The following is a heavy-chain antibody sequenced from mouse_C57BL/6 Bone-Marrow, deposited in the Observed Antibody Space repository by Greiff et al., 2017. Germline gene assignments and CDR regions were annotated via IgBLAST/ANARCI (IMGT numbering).Heavy chain of an antibody. CDR1: GYTFTSYG. D-gene: IGHD4-1*01. Sequence: VQLQQSGAELARPGASVKLSCKASGYTFTSYGMSWVKQRTGQGLEWIGEIYPRGGDTYYNEKFKGKATLTVDKSSSTAYKEPSILTCEESAVYYCAINCRAHDFDYWGQGTTLTVSS. J-gene: IGHJ2*01. CDR3: AINCRAHDFDY. CDR2: IYPRGGDT. V-gene: IGHV1-81*01.